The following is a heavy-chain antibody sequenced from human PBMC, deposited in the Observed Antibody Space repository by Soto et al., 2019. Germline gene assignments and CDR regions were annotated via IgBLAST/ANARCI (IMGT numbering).Heavy chain of an antibody. CDR3: AYMDTAMVTIDY. V-gene: IGHV3-23*01. Sequence: GGSLRLSCAASGFTFSSYAMSWVRQAPGKGLEWVSAISGSGGSTYYADSVKGRFTIPRDNSKNTLYLQMNSLRAEDTAVYYCAYMDTAMVTIDYWGQGTLITVSS. D-gene: IGHD5-18*01. CDR2: ISGSGGST. CDR1: GFTFSSYA. J-gene: IGHJ4*02.